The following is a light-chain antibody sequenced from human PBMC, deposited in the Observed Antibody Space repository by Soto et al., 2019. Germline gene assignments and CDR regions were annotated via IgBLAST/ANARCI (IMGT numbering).Light chain of an antibody. V-gene: IGLV1-44*01. CDR1: NSNIGDKA. CDR2: SDD. J-gene: IGLJ2*01. CDR3: ASWDDSLTLV. Sequence: QSVLTQPPSASGTPGQRVTISCSGSNSNIGDKAVTWYQQIPGTAPKVVIHSDDQRPSGVPDRFSGSKSVNSASLAISAVQSEDEADYFCASWDDSLTLVFGGGTKLTVL.